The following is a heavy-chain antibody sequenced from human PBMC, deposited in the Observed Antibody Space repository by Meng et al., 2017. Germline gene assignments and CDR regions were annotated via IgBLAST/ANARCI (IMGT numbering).Heavy chain of an antibody. D-gene: IGHD2-2*01. J-gene: IGHJ4*02. Sequence: QVSLVQSGSELRKPGASVKVSCKASGYTLTSYAINWLRQAPGTGLQWMGWIDTKTGNPTYVPGFTGRLVFSLDTSVSTAYLQISGLKADDTAVYYCTRDGYSDCSRTSCFDSWGQGTLVTVSS. CDR3: TRDGYSDCSRTSCFDS. V-gene: IGHV7-4-1*02. CDR1: GYTLTSYA. CDR2: IDTKTGNP.